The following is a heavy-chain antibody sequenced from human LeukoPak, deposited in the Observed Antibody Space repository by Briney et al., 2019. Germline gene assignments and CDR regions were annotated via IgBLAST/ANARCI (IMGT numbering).Heavy chain of an antibody. CDR1: GGSFSGYY. Sequence: SETLSLTCAVYGGSFSGYYWSWIRRPPGKGLEWIGEINHSGSTNYNPSLKSRVTISVDTSKNQFSLKLSSVTAADTAVYYCARDTVVTGVDYWGQGTLVTVSS. D-gene: IGHD4-23*01. J-gene: IGHJ4*02. V-gene: IGHV4-34*01. CDR3: ARDTVVTGVDY. CDR2: INHSGST.